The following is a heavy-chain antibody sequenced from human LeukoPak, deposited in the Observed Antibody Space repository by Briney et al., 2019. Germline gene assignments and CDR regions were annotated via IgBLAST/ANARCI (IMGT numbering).Heavy chain of an antibody. J-gene: IGHJ4*02. Sequence: GGSLRLSCAASGFTFSTYAMHWVRQAPGKGLEWVAVISYDGSNKYYADPVRGRFTISRDNSKNTLYLEMNSLRAEDTGVYYCAKDPRDHSYGRSWRYSDYWGQGTLVTVSS. D-gene: IGHD5-18*01. V-gene: IGHV3-30*04. CDR3: AKDPRDHSYGRSWRYSDY. CDR1: GFTFSTYA. CDR2: ISYDGSNK.